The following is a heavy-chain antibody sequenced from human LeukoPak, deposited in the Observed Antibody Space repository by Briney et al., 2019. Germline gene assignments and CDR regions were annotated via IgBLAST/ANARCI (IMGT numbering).Heavy chain of an antibody. CDR3: AKDLIAVAES. CDR2: ISGSGNRT. V-gene: IGHV3-23*01. CDR1: GFTFSSYA. J-gene: IGHJ4*02. D-gene: IGHD6-19*01. Sequence: GGSLRLSCAASGFTFSSYAMSWVRQAPGKGLEWVSSISGSGNRTYYADSVKGRFTISRDNSKNTLYLQMNSLRAEDTAVYYCAKDLIAVAESWGQGTLVTVSS.